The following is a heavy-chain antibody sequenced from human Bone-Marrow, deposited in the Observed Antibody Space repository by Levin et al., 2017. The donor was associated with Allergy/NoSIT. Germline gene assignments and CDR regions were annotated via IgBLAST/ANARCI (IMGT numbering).Heavy chain of an antibody. Sequence: SETLSLTSTVAGGSISRYYWSWNRQPPGKGLEWIGYIYYSGSTNYNPSLKSRVTISVDTSKNQFSLKLSSVTAADTAVYYCARGGLLPDYWGQGTLVTVSS. CDR2: IYYSGST. D-gene: IGHD3-10*01. J-gene: IGHJ4*02. CDR3: ARGGLLPDY. V-gene: IGHV4-59*01. CDR1: GGSISRYY.